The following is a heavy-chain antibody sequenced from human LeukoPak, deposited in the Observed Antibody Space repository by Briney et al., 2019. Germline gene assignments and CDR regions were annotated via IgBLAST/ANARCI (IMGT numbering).Heavy chain of an antibody. Sequence: SETLSLTCIVSGGSISPYYWSWIRQPPGKGLEWIGYIYYSGSTNYNPSLKSRVTISVDTSKNQFSLKLSSVTAADTAVYYCARLLYSNTDWYFDLWGRGTLVTVSS. J-gene: IGHJ2*01. CDR3: ARLLYSNTDWYFDL. CDR2: IYYSGST. V-gene: IGHV4-59*08. D-gene: IGHD4-11*01. CDR1: GGSISPYY.